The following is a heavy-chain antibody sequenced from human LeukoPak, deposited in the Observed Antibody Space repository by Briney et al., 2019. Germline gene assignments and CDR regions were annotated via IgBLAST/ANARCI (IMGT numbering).Heavy chain of an antibody. V-gene: IGHV1-18*01. CDR2: IIAYNGNT. CDR1: GYTFTSYG. D-gene: IGHD2-2*01. CDR3: ARGSSTRGDNWFDS. J-gene: IGHJ5*01. Sequence: ASVKVSCKASGYTFTSYGVSWVRQAPGQGLEWMGWIIAYNGNTNYAQNLQGRVTMTTDTSTSTAYMELRSLRSDDTAVYYCARGSSTRGDNWFDSWGQGTLVTVSS.